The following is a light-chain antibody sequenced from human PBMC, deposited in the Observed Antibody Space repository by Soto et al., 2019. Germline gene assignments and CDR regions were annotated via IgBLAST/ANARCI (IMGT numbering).Light chain of an antibody. CDR2: KAS. Sequence: DIQMTQSPSTLSGSVGDRVTITCRASQTISSLLDWYQQKPGKAPKLLIYKASTLKSGVPSRFSGSGSGTEFTLTISSLQPDDFETYYCQHYNSYSEAFGQGTKVDIK. V-gene: IGKV1-5*03. CDR1: QTISSL. CDR3: QHYNSYSEA. J-gene: IGKJ1*01.